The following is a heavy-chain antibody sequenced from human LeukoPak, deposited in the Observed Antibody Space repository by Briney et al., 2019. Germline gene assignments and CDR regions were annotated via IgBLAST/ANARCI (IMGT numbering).Heavy chain of an antibody. CDR1: GGSISSYY. CDR2: IYYSGGT. J-gene: IGHJ4*02. Sequence: SSETLSLTCTVSGGSISSYYWSWIRQPPGKGLEWIGYIYYSGGTNYNPSLKSRVTISVDTSKNQFSLKLSSVTAADTAVYYCARAYKIPAFDYWGQGTLVTVSS. V-gene: IGHV4-59*01. D-gene: IGHD5-24*01. CDR3: ARAYKIPAFDY.